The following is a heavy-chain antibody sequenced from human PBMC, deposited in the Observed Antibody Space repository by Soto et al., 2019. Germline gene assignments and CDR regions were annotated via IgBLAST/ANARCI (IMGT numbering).Heavy chain of an antibody. Sequence: PGESLKISCEASGYMFPIYHISWVRQMPGKGLEWVGKIDPSDSRTMYRPSSRARITISVDKSINTAYLEWGRLKASDTAMYYCARNDSNGDFDFWGQGTQVTVS. CDR3: ARNDSNGDFDF. J-gene: IGHJ4*02. V-gene: IGHV5-10-1*01. CDR2: IDPSDSRT. D-gene: IGHD2-8*01. CDR1: GYMFPIYH.